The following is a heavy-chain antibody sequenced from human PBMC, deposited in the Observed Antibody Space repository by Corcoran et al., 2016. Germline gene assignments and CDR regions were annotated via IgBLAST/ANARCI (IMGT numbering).Heavy chain of an antibody. D-gene: IGHD6-13*01. CDR1: GGSFSGYY. CDR3: ARGSTRQGGYYFDY. Sequence: QVQLQQWGAGLLKPSETLSLTCAVYGGSFSGYYWSWIRQPPGKGLEWIGEINHSGSTNYNPSLKSRVTISVDTSKNQFSLKLSSVTAADTAVYYCARGSTRQGGYYFDYWGQGNLVTVSS. V-gene: IGHV4-34*01. CDR2: INHSGST. J-gene: IGHJ4*02.